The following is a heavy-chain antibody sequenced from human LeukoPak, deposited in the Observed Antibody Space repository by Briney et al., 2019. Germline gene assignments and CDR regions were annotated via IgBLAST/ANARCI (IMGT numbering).Heavy chain of an antibody. V-gene: IGHV4-4*02. CDR1: GDSISSSTW. CDR3: ARAILLGAPHFQH. J-gene: IGHJ1*01. Sequence: SETLSLTCAVSGDSISSSTWWNWVRQVPGKGLEWIGEINHIGRHTYNPSLRSRVTMSVDNSENQFSLNLTSVTAADTAVYYCARAILLGAPHFQHWGQGTLVTVSS. CDR2: INHIGRH. D-gene: IGHD1-26*01.